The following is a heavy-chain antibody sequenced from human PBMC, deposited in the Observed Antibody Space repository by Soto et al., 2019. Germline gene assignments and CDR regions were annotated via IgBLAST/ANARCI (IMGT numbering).Heavy chain of an antibody. D-gene: IGHD6-13*01. Sequence: GESLKISCKGSGSSFTSYWIGWVRQMPGKGLEWMGISYPGDSDTRYSPSFQGQVTISADKSLSTAYLQWSSLKAPDTAIYYWARGYSSLGGWLDPWGQGTLVAVAS. V-gene: IGHV5-51*01. CDR3: ARGYSSLGGWLDP. CDR2: SYPGDSDT. CDR1: GSSFTSYW. J-gene: IGHJ5*02.